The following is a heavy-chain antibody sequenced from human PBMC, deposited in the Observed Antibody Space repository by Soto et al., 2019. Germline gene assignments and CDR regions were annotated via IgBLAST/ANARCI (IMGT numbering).Heavy chain of an antibody. CDR2: NNHSGST. CDR1: GGSFSGYY. D-gene: IGHD2-15*01. Sequence: QVQLQQWGAGLLKPSETLSLTCAVYGGSFSGYYWSWIRQPPGKGLEWIGENNHSGSTNYNPSLKRRVTVSVDTSRIHCSLKRSSVTAADTAVYYCAKPVVVAATRIYYFDYSGQGTLVTVSS. V-gene: IGHV4-34*01. J-gene: IGHJ4*02. CDR3: AKPVVVAATRIYYFDY.